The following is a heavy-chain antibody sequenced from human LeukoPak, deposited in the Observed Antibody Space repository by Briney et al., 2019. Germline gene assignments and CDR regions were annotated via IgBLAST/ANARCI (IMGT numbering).Heavy chain of an antibody. CDR2: IYYSGST. Sequence: PSGTLALTFPVSGGSINSSYYYWGWMRQSPGKGRAWICSIYYSGSTYYNPSLKSRVTISVDTSKNQFSLKLSSVTAADTAVYYCARLRGGITMIGHFQHWGQGTLVTVSS. V-gene: IGHV4-39*01. J-gene: IGHJ1*01. D-gene: IGHD3-22*01. CDR3: ARLRGGITMIGHFQH. CDR1: GGSINSSYYY.